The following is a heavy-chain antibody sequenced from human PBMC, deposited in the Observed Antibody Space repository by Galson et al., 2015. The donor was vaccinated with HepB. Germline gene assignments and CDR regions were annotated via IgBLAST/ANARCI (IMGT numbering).Heavy chain of an antibody. CDR3: AREAPAAPCFDY. V-gene: IGHV3-53*01. Sequence: SLSLSCAASGFTVRSNYMSWVRQAQGKGLEWVAVIYSDGTRYYADSVKGRFTISSDNSRNTLYLQMNTLRAEDTAVYYCAREAPAAPCFDYWGQGTLVTVSS. J-gene: IGHJ4*02. CDR2: IYSDGTR. D-gene: IGHD2-2*01. CDR1: GFTVRSNY.